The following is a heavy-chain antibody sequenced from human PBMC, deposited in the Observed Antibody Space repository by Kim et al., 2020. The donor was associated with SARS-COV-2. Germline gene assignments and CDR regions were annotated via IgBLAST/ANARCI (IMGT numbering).Heavy chain of an antibody. CDR1: GGSFSGYY. D-gene: IGHD3-22*01. J-gene: IGHJ1*01. CDR2: INHSGST. Sequence: SETLSLTCAVYGGSFSGYYWSWIRQPPGKGLEWIGEINHSGSTNYNPSLKSRVTISVDTSKNQFSLKLSSVTAADTAVYYCARVRGYYDSSGYYPRYFQHWGQGTLVTVSS. V-gene: IGHV4-34*01. CDR3: ARVRGYYDSSGYYPRYFQH.